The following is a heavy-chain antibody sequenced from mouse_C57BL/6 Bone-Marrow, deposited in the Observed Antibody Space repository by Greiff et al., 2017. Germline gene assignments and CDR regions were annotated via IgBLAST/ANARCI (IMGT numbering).Heavy chain of an antibody. D-gene: IGHD1-1*01. J-gene: IGHJ3*01. Sequence: VQLQQSGTVLARPGASVKMSCKTSGYTFTSYWMHWVKQRPGQGLEWIGAIYPGNSDTSYNQKFKGKAKLTAVTSASTAYMELSSLTNEDSSVYYCTQIYYYGSSPCFAYWGQGTLVTVSA. CDR3: TQIYYYGSSPCFAY. V-gene: IGHV1-5*01. CDR2: IYPGNSDT. CDR1: GYTFTSYW.